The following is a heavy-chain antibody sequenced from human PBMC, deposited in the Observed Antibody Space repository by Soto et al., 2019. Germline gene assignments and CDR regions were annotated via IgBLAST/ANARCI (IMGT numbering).Heavy chain of an antibody. CDR3: ARFGSAPYYYYGVDV. J-gene: IGHJ6*02. D-gene: IGHD3-10*01. V-gene: IGHV1-18*01. CDR1: GYIFTNYD. CDR2: VSGYNGNT. Sequence: QVQLVQSETEVKKPGASVKVSCKASGYIFTNYDITWVRQAPGQGLEWMGWVSGYNGNTKYAQKVQDRVTMTTDTSTSTVYMELRSLRSDDTAVYYCARFGSAPYYYYGVDVWGQGTTVFVSS.